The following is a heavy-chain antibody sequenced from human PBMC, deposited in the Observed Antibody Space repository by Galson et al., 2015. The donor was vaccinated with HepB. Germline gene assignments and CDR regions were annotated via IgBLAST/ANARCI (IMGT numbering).Heavy chain of an antibody. V-gene: IGHV3-30*18. J-gene: IGHJ6*02. D-gene: IGHD4/OR15-4a*01. Sequence: SLRLSCATSGFIFSDYGMHWVRQAPGKGLEWVALISHDGSYTYYADSVKGRFTSSRDKSKNTLYLQMNSLRAEDTAVYYCAKDKTLVASLYFFYGMDVWGQGTTVTVSS. CDR3: AKDKTLVASLYFFYGMDV. CDR1: GFIFSDYG. CDR2: ISHDGSYT.